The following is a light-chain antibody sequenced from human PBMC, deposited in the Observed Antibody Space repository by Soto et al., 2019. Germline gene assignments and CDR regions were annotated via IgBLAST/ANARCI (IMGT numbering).Light chain of an antibody. CDR1: SSDVGDNNY. CDR3: SSYTTSSTLYV. V-gene: IGLV2-14*03. CDR2: DVT. J-gene: IGLJ1*01. Sequence: QSVLTQPASVSGSPGQSITISCTGTSSDVGDNNYVSWYQQHPGKAPKLMIYDVTHRPSGISNRFSGSKSGNTASLTISGLQAAEEADYYYSSYTTSSTLYVFGTGTKLTVL.